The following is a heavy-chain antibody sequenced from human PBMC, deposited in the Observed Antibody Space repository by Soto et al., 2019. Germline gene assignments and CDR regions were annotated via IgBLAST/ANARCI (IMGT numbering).Heavy chain of an antibody. Sequence: QVQLVQSGAEVKKPGASVKVSCKASGYTFTSYDINWVRQATGQGLEWMGWMNPNSGNTGYAQKFQGRGTMTRNTAISAAYMERGSLGSEDTAGYYCEGAVDGDNDDDWGQGTLVTVAS. V-gene: IGHV1-8*01. J-gene: IGHJ4*02. D-gene: IGHD4-17*01. CDR2: MNPNSGNT. CDR1: GYTFTSYD. CDR3: EGAVDGDNDDD.